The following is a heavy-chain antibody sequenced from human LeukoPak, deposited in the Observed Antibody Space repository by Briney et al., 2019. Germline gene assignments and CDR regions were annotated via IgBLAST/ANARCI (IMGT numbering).Heavy chain of an antibody. CDR2: VYYSGST. V-gene: IGHV4-31*03. J-gene: IGHJ4*02. Sequence: PSQTLSLTCTVSGGSISSGGYYWSWIRQHPGKGLEWIGYVYYSGSTYYNPSLKSRVTISVDTSKNQFSLKLSSVTAADTAVYYCARGITMVRGVLLDYFDYWGQGILVTVSS. CDR3: ARGITMVRGVLLDYFDY. D-gene: IGHD3-10*01. CDR1: GGSISSGGYY.